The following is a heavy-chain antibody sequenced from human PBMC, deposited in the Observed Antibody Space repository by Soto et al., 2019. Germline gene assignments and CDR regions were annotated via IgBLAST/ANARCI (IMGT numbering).Heavy chain of an antibody. J-gene: IGHJ6*03. Sequence: SSETLSLTCAVYGGSFSGYYWSWIRQPPGKGLEWIGEINHSGSTNYNPSLKSRVTISVDTSKNQFSLKLSSVTAADTAVYYCARSTAGPYYYYYYMDVWGKGTTVTVSS. CDR2: INHSGST. D-gene: IGHD6-19*01. CDR1: GGSFSGYY. V-gene: IGHV4-34*01. CDR3: ARSTAGPYYYYYYMDV.